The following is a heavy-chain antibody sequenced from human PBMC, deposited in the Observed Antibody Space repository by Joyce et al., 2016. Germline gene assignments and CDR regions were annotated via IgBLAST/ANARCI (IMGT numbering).Heavy chain of an antibody. CDR1: GYNFTSHW. J-gene: IGHJ4*02. CDR2: HYPGDSYT. CDR3: ARLPRRPSLRFLEWLFEY. Sequence: EVRLVQSGAEVKKPGESLKISCKAFGYNFTSHWIAWVRQMPGKGLEWRGVHYPGDSYTGYTPSFQGRVTISADKSSTAAYLQGSSLKASDTAIYYCARLPRRPSLRFLEWLFEYWGQGTLVTVSS. D-gene: IGHD3-3*01. V-gene: IGHV5-51*01.